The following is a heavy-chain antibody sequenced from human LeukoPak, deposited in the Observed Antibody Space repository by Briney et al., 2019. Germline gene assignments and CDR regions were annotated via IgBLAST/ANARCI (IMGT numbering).Heavy chain of an antibody. J-gene: IGHJ4*02. D-gene: IGHD3-10*01. CDR2: IYHSGST. V-gene: IGHV4-38-2*02. CDR3: ARDAKYYYGSRTYFFFEH. CDR1: GYSISNGYY. Sequence: SETLSLTCTVSGYSISNGYYWGWIRQPPGKGLEWIGNIYHSGSTYYNPSLKSRVTISVDTSKNQFSLKLSSVTAADTAIYYCARDAKYYYGSRTYFFFEHWGQGTLLTVSS.